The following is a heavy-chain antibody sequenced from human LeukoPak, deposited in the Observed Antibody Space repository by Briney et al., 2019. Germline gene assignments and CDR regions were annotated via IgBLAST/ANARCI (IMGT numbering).Heavy chain of an antibody. CDR3: ARENIEQWPAFDY. D-gene: IGHD1/OR15-1a*01. Sequence: ASVKVSCKASGYTLTSYYMHWVRQAPGQGPEWMGRINGNSGGTNYAQKFEGRVTMTSDTSTSTVQMDLGTLRSDDTAVYYCARENIEQWPAFDYWGQGTRVMVSS. CDR2: INGNSGGT. J-gene: IGHJ4*02. V-gene: IGHV1-2*02. CDR1: GYTLTSYY.